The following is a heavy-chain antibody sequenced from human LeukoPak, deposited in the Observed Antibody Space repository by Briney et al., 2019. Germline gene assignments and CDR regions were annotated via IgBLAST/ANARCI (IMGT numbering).Heavy chain of an antibody. V-gene: IGHV4-59*01. CDR2: IYYSGST. CDR3: ARFSSGYYWFDP. Sequence: SETLSLTCTVSGGSISSYYWSWIRQPPGKGLEWIGNIYYSGSTNYNPSLKSRVTISVDTSKNQFSLKLSSVTAADTAVYYCARFSSGYYWFDPWGQGTLVTVSS. J-gene: IGHJ5*02. CDR1: GGSISSYY. D-gene: IGHD3-22*01.